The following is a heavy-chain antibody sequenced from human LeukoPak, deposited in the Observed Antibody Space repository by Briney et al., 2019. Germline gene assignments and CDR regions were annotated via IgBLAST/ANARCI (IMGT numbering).Heavy chain of an antibody. J-gene: IGHJ6*02. D-gene: IGHD3-9*01. CDR1: GFTFSSYS. Sequence: PGGSLRLSCTGSGFTFSSYSMNWVRQAPGKGLEWVSSISSSSSYIYYADSVKGRFTISRDNAKNSLYLQMNSLRAEDTAVYYCARSEGNDILTGYFVWGQGTTVTVSS. CDR3: ARSEGNDILTGYFV. CDR2: ISSSSSYI. V-gene: IGHV3-21*01.